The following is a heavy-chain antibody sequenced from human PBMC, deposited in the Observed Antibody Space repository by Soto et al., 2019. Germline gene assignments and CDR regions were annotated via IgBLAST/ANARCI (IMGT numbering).Heavy chain of an antibody. CDR3: ARAVYSYGYVFDP. Sequence: SETLSLTCTVSGGSISSYYWSWIRQPPGKGLEWIGYIYYSGSTNYNPSLKSRVTISVDTSKNQFSLKLSSVTAADTAVYYCARAVYSYGYVFDPWGQGTLVTVSS. J-gene: IGHJ5*02. D-gene: IGHD5-18*01. V-gene: IGHV4-59*01. CDR2: IYYSGST. CDR1: GGSISSYY.